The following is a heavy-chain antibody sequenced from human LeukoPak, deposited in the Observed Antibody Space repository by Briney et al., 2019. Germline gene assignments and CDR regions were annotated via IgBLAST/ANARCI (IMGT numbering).Heavy chain of an antibody. Sequence: GASVKVSCKASGYTFTSYGISWVRQAPGQGLEWMGWMNPNSGNTGYAQKFQGRVTMTRNTSISTAYMELSSLRSEDTAVYYCARVHSSSWYSRAFDIWGQGTMVTVSS. CDR1: GYTFTSYG. D-gene: IGHD6-13*01. CDR2: MNPNSGNT. V-gene: IGHV1-8*02. CDR3: ARVHSSSWYSRAFDI. J-gene: IGHJ3*02.